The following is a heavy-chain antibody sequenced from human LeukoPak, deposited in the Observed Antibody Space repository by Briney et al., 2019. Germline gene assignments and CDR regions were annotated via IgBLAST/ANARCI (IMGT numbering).Heavy chain of an antibody. CDR1: GGSISSGSYY. CDR2: INHSGST. Sequence: PSETLSLTCTVSGGSISSGSYYWSWIRQPPGKGLEWIGEINHSGSTNYNPSLKSRVTISVDTSKNQFSLKLSSVTAADTAVYYCARGRITIFGVVKYFDYWGQGTLVTVSS. CDR3: ARGRITIFGVVKYFDY. J-gene: IGHJ4*02. V-gene: IGHV4-39*07. D-gene: IGHD3-3*01.